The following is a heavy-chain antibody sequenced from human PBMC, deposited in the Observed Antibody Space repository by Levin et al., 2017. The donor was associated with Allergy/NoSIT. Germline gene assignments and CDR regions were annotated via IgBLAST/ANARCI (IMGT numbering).Heavy chain of an antibody. V-gene: IGHV3-21*06. CDR1: GFSFGSYD. J-gene: IGHJ4*02. CDR3: VREYMLGIQYS. CDR2: ISSSSSYK. D-gene: IGHD5-18*01. Sequence: PGGSLRLSRAASGFSFGSYDMNWVRQAPKKGLEWVSSISSSSSYKHYADSVRGRLTISRDNAKNAVYLQMTNLRVEDTAVYFCVREYMLGIQYSWDQGALVTVAS.